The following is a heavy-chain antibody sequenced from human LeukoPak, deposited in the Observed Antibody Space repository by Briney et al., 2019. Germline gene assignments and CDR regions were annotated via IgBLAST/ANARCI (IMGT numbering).Heavy chain of an antibody. V-gene: IGHV4-61*02. CDR2: IYTSGST. CDR1: GGSISSGSYY. D-gene: IGHD3-10*01. CDR3: ARGFYGSGSYSPPYYYMDV. J-gene: IGHJ6*03. Sequence: SETLSLTCIVSGGSISSGSYYWSWIRQPAGKGLEWIGRIYTSGSTNYNPSLKSRVTISVDTSKNQFSLKLSSVTAADTAVYYCARGFYGSGSYSPPYYYMDVWGKGTTVTISS.